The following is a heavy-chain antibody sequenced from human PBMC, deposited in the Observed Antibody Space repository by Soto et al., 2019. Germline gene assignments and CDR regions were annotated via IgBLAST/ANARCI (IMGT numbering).Heavy chain of an antibody. J-gene: IGHJ6*03. D-gene: IGHD2-2*01. CDR3: AREVPAAIFDYYMDV. CDR1: GYTFTSYY. V-gene: IGHV1-46*03. Sequence: QVQLVQSGAEVKKPGASVKVSCKASGYTFTSYYMHWVRQAPGQGLEWMGIINPSGGSTSYAQKFQGRVTMTRDTSTSTVYMELGSLRSEDTAVYYCAREVPAAIFDYYMDVWGKGTTVTVSS. CDR2: INPSGGST.